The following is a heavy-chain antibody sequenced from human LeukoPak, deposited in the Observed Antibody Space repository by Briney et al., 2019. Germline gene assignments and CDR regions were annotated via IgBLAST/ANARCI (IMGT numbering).Heavy chain of an antibody. CDR1: GFTFSNAW. CDR2: IKSKTDGGTT. Sequence: GGSLGLSCAASGFTFSNAWMSWVRQAPGKGLEWVGRIKSKTDGGTTDYAAPVKGRFTISRDDSKNTLYLQMNSLKTEDTAVYYCTTGPVVVINSFDYWGQGTLVTVSS. V-gene: IGHV3-15*01. J-gene: IGHJ4*02. CDR3: TTGPVVVINSFDY. D-gene: IGHD3-22*01.